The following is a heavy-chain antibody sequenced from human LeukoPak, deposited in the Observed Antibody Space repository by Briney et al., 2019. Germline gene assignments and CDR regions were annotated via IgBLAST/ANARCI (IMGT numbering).Heavy chain of an antibody. CDR3: ARVAGVTIFGVVIQTFDY. CDR1: GYTFTGYY. D-gene: IGHD3-3*01. J-gene: IGHJ4*02. CDR2: INPNSGGT. Sequence: ASVKVSCKASGYTFTGYYMHWVRQAPGQGLEWMGWINPNSGGTNYAQKFQGRVTMTRDTSISTAYMELSRLRSDDTAVYYCARVAGVTIFGVVIQTFDYWGQGTLVTVSS. V-gene: IGHV1-2*02.